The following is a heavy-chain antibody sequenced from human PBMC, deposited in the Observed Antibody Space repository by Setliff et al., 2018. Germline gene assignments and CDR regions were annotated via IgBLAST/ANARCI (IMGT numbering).Heavy chain of an antibody. V-gene: IGHV1-18*01. CDR1: GYTFITYG. J-gene: IGHJ5*02. D-gene: IGHD2-8*01. Sequence: ASVKVSCKASGYTFITYGVNWVRQAPGQGLEWMGWISAYNGNTNYAQNLQDRVTMTTDTSTSTAYMELRSLRSDDTAIYYCARGLRPPISCTNGVCPMKLYNWFDPWGQGTPVTVSS. CDR3: ARGLRPPISCTNGVCPMKLYNWFDP. CDR2: ISAYNGNT.